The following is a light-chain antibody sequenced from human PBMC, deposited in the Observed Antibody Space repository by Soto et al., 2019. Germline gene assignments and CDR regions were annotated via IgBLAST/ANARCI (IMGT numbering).Light chain of an antibody. CDR2: GAS. J-gene: IGKJ4*01. Sequence: EIVLTQSPGTLSLSPGERATLSCRASQSVSSSYLAWYQQKPGQAPRLLIYGASSRATGIPDRFSGSGSGTDFTLTISRLEPEDCAVYYCQQYCSSPLPFGGGTKVEIK. CDR3: QQYCSSPLP. CDR1: QSVSSSY. V-gene: IGKV3-20*01.